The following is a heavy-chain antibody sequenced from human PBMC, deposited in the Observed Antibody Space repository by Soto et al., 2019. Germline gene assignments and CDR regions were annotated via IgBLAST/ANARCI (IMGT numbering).Heavy chain of an antibody. CDR3: AKDSPQSYDSSGYYLTYYYYGMDV. V-gene: IGHV3-23*01. J-gene: IGHJ6*02. CDR1: GFTFSSYA. Sequence: VGSLRLSCAASGFTFSSYAMSWVRQAPGKGLEWVSAISGSGGSTYYADSEKGRFTISRDNSKNTLYLQMNSLRAEDTAVYYCAKDSPQSYDSSGYYLTYYYYGMDVWGQGTTVTVSS. D-gene: IGHD3-22*01. CDR2: ISGSGGST.